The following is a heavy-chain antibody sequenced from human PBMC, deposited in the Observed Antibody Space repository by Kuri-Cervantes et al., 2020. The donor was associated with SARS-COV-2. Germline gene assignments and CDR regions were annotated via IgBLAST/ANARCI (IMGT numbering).Heavy chain of an antibody. Sequence: ASVKVSCKASGYIFTNYGISWVRQAPGQGLEWMGWISAYNGNTNSAQKLQGRVTMTVDTSTTTAYMDLRSLRSDDTAVYFCARARILHFQGDSWGQGTLVTVSS. D-gene: IGHD2-15*01. J-gene: IGHJ5*01. CDR3: ARARILHFQGDS. V-gene: IGHV1-18*01. CDR2: ISAYNGNT. CDR1: GYIFTNYG.